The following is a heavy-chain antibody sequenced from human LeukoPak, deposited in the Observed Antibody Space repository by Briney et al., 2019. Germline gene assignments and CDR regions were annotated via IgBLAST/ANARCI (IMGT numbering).Heavy chain of an antibody. CDR3: ARDKAPGRYFDL. Sequence: GGSLRLSCAASGFTFSSYAMSWVRQAPGKGLEWVSAISGSGGSTYYADSVKGRFTISRDNSKNTPYLQMGSLRAEDMAVYYCARDKAPGRYFDLWGRGTLVTVSS. J-gene: IGHJ2*01. V-gene: IGHV3-23*01. CDR2: ISGSGGST. CDR1: GFTFSSYA. D-gene: IGHD1-14*01.